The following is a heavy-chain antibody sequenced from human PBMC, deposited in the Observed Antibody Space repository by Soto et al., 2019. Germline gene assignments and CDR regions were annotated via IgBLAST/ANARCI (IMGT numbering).Heavy chain of an antibody. Sequence: QLHLVQSGAVVKKPGASVTVSCSASGYPVTAYYMHWVRQAPGRGLEWMGGINPSTGAAKYTQTYQGMVTMTRDTSTSTVFMELSGLTSEDTAFFYCARGGGVGVAGSAAFDMWGQGTLVTVSS. V-gene: IGHV1-2*02. CDR3: ARGGGVGVAGSAAFDM. CDR1: GYPVTAYY. CDR2: INPSTGAA. J-gene: IGHJ3*02. D-gene: IGHD3-3*01.